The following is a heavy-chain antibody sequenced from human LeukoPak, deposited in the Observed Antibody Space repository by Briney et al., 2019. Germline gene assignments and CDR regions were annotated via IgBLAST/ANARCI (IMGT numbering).Heavy chain of an antibody. J-gene: IGHJ4*02. V-gene: IGHV3-66*01. D-gene: IGHD2/OR15-2a*01. CDR3: ARIKTTSFDH. Sequence: GGSLRLSCAASGFTVSSNFLSWVRQAPGKGLEWVSVIYSGDNTHYADSVKGRFTISRDNSDNTLYLQMNSLRAEDTAVYYCARIKTTSFDHWGQGTLVSVSS. CDR2: IYSGDNT. CDR1: GFTVSSNF.